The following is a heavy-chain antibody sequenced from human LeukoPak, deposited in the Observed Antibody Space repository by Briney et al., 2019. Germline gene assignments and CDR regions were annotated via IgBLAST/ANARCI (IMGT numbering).Heavy chain of an antibody. CDR2: ISASGSNI. D-gene: IGHD1-1*01. V-gene: IGHV3-48*01. CDR3: VRVKGTYFDF. CDR1: GFLFSSYS. Sequence: GGSLRLSCAASGFLFSSYSMNWVRQAPGKGLEWVSYISASGSNIYYLDAVKGRFTVSRDNAMNSLFLQMNRPGVEDTSIYYSVRVKGTYFDFWGQGTLVTVSS. J-gene: IGHJ4*02.